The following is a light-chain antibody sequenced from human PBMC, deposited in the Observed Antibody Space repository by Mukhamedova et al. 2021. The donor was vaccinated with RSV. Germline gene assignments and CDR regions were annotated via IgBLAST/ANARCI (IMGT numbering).Light chain of an antibody. V-gene: IGLV2-8*01. CDR2: EVT. CDR3: SSYVGGNNLV. Sequence: QHPGKAPKLIITEVTQRPSGVPDRFSGSKSGNTASLTVSGLQAEDEADYYCSSYVGGNNLVFGNGTKGTVL. J-gene: IGLJ1*01.